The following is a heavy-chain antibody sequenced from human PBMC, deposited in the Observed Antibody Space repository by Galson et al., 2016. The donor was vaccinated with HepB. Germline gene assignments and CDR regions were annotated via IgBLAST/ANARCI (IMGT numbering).Heavy chain of an antibody. CDR1: GGSIRSNSYY. Sequence: LTCTVSGGSIRSNSYYWGWIRQPPGKGLEWIGSIYYVGNTYYNPSLKSRVIISIDTSNNRVSLKLRSVTAADTAVYYCARHERLLSWFDPWGQGSLVTVSS. CDR2: IYYVGNT. CDR3: ARHERLLSWFDP. D-gene: IGHD5-12*01. V-gene: IGHV4-39*01. J-gene: IGHJ5*02.